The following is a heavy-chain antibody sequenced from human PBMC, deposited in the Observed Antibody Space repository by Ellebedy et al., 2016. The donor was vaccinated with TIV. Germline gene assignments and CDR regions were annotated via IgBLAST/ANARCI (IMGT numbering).Heavy chain of an antibody. Sequence: ASVKVSXKASVYTFTSYDINWVRQATGQGLEWMGWMNPNSGNTGYAQKFQGRVTMTRNTSISTAYMELSSLRSEDTAVYYCARGHPGYCSSTSCYRVDVWGKGTTVTVSS. CDR1: VYTFTSYD. J-gene: IGHJ6*04. CDR2: MNPNSGNT. V-gene: IGHV1-8*01. D-gene: IGHD2-2*02. CDR3: ARGHPGYCSSTSCYRVDV.